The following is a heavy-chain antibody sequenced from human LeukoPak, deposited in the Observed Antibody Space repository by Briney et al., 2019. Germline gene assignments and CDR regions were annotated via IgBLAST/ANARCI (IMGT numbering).Heavy chain of an antibody. CDR3: AREGGPYRPLDY. J-gene: IGHJ4*02. V-gene: IGHV3-23*01. CDR1: GFTFSSYA. CDR2: ITGSGDTT. Sequence: GGSLRLSCAASGFTFSSYAVTWVRQAPGKGLEWVSGITGSGDTTFYADSVKGRFTISRDNSKNTPYLQMHSLRAEDTAVYYCAREGGPYRPLDYSGQGTLVTVAS.